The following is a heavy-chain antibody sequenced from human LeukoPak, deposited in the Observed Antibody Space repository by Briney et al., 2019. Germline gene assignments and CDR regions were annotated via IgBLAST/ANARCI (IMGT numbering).Heavy chain of an antibody. CDR2: ISAYNGNT. D-gene: IGHD3-22*01. CDR3: ATPTYYYDSSGYQH. V-gene: IGHV1-18*01. Sequence: ASVKVSCKASGYTFTSYGISWVRQAPGQGLEWMGWISAYNGNTNYAQKLQGRVTMTTDTSTSTAYMELSRLRSDDTAVYYCATPTYYYDSSGYQHWGQGTLVTVSS. CDR1: GYTFTSYG. J-gene: IGHJ1*01.